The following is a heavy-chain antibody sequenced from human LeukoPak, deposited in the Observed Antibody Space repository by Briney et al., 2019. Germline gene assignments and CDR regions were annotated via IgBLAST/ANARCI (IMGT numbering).Heavy chain of an antibody. CDR3: ASLGGYYESSSYSQLDAFDI. Sequence: PSETLSPTCTVSNGSISNYFWSWIRQPPGKGLEWIGYVHHSGTANYNPSLMSRVNISIDTSEYRLSLKLSSVTAADTALYYCASLGGYYESSSYSQLDAFDIWGQGTVVTVSS. CDR1: NGSISNYF. D-gene: IGHD3-22*01. J-gene: IGHJ3*02. V-gene: IGHV4-59*01. CDR2: VHHSGTA.